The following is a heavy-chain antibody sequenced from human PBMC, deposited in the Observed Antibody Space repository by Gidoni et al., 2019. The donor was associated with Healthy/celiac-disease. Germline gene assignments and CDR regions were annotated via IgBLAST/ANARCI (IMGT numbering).Heavy chain of an antibody. CDR2: IKPNSGGT. CDR3: ARLGGYSYGYGGAFDI. CDR1: GYTFPGYY. J-gene: IGHJ3*02. D-gene: IGHD5-18*01. Sequence: QVQLVQSGAEVKKPGASVKVSCKASGYTFPGYYMHWVRQAPGQGLEWMGWIKPNSGGTNYAQKFQGRVTMTRDTSISTAYMELSRLRSDDTAVYYCARLGGYSYGYGGAFDIWGQGTMVTVSS. V-gene: IGHV1-2*02.